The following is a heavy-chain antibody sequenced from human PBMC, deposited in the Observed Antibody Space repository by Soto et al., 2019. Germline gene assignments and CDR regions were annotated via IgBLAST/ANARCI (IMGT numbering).Heavy chain of an antibody. CDR2: ISGSGGST. CDR1: GFTFSSYA. J-gene: IGHJ4*02. D-gene: IGHD1-7*01. V-gene: IGHV3-23*01. CDR3: AKRYNWNYLSQIDY. Sequence: EVQLLESGGGLVQPGESLRLSCAASGFTFSSYAMSWVRQAPGKGLEWVSAISGSGGSTYYADSVKGRFTISRDNAKKPMYLEMKSLRAEDTAVDYWAKRYNWNYLSQIDYWGQGTLVTVSS.